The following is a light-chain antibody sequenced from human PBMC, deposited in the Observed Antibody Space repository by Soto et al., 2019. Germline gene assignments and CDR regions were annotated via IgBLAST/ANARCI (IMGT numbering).Light chain of an antibody. J-gene: IGKJ4*02. Sequence: DIQMTQSPSTLSASVGDRVTITCRACQTISGLLAWYQQKPGKAPKLLIYKTSSLQSGVPSRFIGRGSGTEFTLTISSLQPDDFATYYCQQYENFSPFGGGTKVEIK. CDR1: QTISGL. CDR2: KTS. V-gene: IGKV1-5*03. CDR3: QQYENFSP.